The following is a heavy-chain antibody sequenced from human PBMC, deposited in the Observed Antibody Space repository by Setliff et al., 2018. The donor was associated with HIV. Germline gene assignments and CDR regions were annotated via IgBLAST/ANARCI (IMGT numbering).Heavy chain of an antibody. CDR2: IYTDGST. CDR3: AMLDTSDYFRNNWFDS. D-gene: IGHD3-22*01. J-gene: IGHJ5*01. CDR1: GDSISSGSYY. Sequence: PSETLSLTCSVSGDSISSGSYYWSWIRQPAGKGLEWIGHIYTDGSTNFNPSLRSRVTISADTPKNQLSLKLTSVTAADTAVYYCAMLDTSDYFRNNWFDSWGQGTLVTVSS. V-gene: IGHV4-61*09.